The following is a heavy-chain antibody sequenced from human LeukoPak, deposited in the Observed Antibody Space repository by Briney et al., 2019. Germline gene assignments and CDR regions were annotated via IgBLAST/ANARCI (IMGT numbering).Heavy chain of an antibody. Sequence: QPGGSLRLSCAASGFTFSSYEMHWVRQAPGKGLEWVSYISSGGSTIYYADSVKGRFTISRDNAKNSLYLQMNSLRAEDTAVYYCARDSSSWYFDYWGQGNLVTVSS. CDR3: ARDSSSWYFDY. CDR1: GFTFSSYE. D-gene: IGHD6-13*01. V-gene: IGHV3-48*03. CDR2: ISSGGSTI. J-gene: IGHJ4*02.